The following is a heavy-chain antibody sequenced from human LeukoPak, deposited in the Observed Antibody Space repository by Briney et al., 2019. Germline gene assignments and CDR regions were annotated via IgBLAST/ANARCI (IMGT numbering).Heavy chain of an antibody. V-gene: IGHV3-23*01. D-gene: IGHD2-15*01. CDR1: GFTFSSYA. CDR2: ISGRGGST. CDR3: AKVPRELTLTHFDY. J-gene: IGHJ4*02. Sequence: GGSLRLSCAASGFTFSSYAMSWVRQAPGKGLEWVSAISGRGGSTYYADSVKGRFTISRDNSQNTLYLQMNSLRADDTAVYYCAKVPRELTLTHFDYWGQGTLVTVSS.